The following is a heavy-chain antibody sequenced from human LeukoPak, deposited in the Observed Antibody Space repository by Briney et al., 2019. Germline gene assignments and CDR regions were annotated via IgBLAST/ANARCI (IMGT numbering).Heavy chain of an antibody. CDR1: GFPFSSYW. Sequence: PGGSLRLSCGTSGFPFSSYWMLWVRQAPGKGLEWVSRISGDGSTTTYAASVNGRFTISRDNTDNILYLEMNNLRVEDTAIYYCARSQFDYWGQGILVTVSS. J-gene: IGHJ4*02. V-gene: IGHV3-74*01. CDR3: ARSQFDY. CDR2: ISGDGSTT.